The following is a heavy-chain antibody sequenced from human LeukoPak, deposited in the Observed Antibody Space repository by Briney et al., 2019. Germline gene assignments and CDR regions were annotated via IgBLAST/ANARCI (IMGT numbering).Heavy chain of an antibody. J-gene: IGHJ4*02. Sequence: GGSLRLSCAASGFTFSSYEMNWVRQAPGKGLEWVSYISSSGSTIYYADSVKGRFTISRDNAKNSLYLQMNSLRAEDTAVYYCARAYGSAWVSAYWGQGTLVTVSS. CDR1: GFTFSSYE. D-gene: IGHD6-19*01. CDR2: ISSSGSTI. CDR3: ARAYGSAWVSAY. V-gene: IGHV3-48*03.